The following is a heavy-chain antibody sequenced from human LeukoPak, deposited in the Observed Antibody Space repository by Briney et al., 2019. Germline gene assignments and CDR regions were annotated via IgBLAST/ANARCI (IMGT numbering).Heavy chain of an antibody. Sequence: GGSLRLSCAASGFTFSSYDVHWVRQATGKGLEWVSAIGTAGDPYYPGSVKGRFTISRENAKNSLYLQMNSLRAGDTAVYYCARAVPDILTGSGAFDIWGQGTMVTVSS. CDR1: GFTFSSYD. CDR2: IGTAGDP. CDR3: ARAVPDILTGSGAFDI. D-gene: IGHD3-9*01. V-gene: IGHV3-13*05. J-gene: IGHJ3*02.